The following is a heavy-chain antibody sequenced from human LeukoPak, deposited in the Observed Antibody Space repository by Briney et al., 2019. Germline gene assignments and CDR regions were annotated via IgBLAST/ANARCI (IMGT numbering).Heavy chain of an antibody. CDR2: IYTSGST. Sequence: PSETLSLTCTVSGGSISSYYWSWIRQPAGKGLEWIGRIYTSGSTNYNPSLKSRVTMSVDTPKNQFSLKLSSVTAADTAVYYCARDRGRGIAAAGTRVWFDPWGQGTLVTVSS. CDR1: GGSISSYY. V-gene: IGHV4-4*07. D-gene: IGHD6-13*01. J-gene: IGHJ5*02. CDR3: ARDRGRGIAAAGTRVWFDP.